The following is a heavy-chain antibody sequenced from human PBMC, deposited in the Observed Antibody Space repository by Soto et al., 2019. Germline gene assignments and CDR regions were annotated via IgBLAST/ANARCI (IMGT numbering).Heavy chain of an antibody. CDR3: ARHPSYYYDYMDV. CDR2: IYPGDSDT. Sequence: GESLKISCKVSGYIFTSYWIGWVRQMPGKGLEWMGIIYPGDSDTRYSPSFQGQVTISADKSISTAYLQWSSLKASDTAMYYCARHPSYYYDYMDVWGQGTTVTVSS. J-gene: IGHJ6*02. D-gene: IGHD3-22*01. CDR1: GYIFTSYW. V-gene: IGHV5-51*01.